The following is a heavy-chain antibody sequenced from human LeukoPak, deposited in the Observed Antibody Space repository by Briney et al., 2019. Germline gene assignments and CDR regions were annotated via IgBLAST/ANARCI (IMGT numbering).Heavy chain of an antibody. J-gene: IGHJ4*02. D-gene: IGHD7-27*01. Sequence: TSEALSLTCTVSGGFISSYYWSWIRQPAGKGLECIGRIYISGSPNYNPSLKSRVTMSLDTSKNQFSLKLSSVTAADTAVYYCARDPNWGESYFDYWGQGILVTVSS. CDR2: IYISGSP. CDR1: GGFISSYY. V-gene: IGHV4-4*07. CDR3: ARDPNWGESYFDY.